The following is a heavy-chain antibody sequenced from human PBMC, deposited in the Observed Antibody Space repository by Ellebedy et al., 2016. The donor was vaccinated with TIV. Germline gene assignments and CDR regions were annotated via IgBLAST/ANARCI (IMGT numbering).Heavy chain of an antibody. J-gene: IGHJ6*02. CDR1: GITFSNSW. Sequence: GESLKISCAASGITFSNSWTSWVRQAPGKGLEWVAAISAAGDRTYYADSVKGRFTISRDNPKKTLYLQVNNLRAEDTAVYYCAKDRGTTVWYYGMDVWGQGTTVTVSS. V-gene: IGHV3-23*01. CDR3: AKDRGTTVWYYGMDV. CDR2: ISAAGDRT. D-gene: IGHD4-11*01.